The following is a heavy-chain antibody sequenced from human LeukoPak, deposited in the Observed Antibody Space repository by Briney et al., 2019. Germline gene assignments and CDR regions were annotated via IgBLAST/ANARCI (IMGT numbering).Heavy chain of an antibody. V-gene: IGHV1-24*01. Sequence: ASVKVSCKVSGYTLTELSMHWVRQAPGKGLEWVGGFDPEDGETIYAQQFQGRVTMTEDTSTDTAYMELSSLRSEDTAVYYCATGPRGVYYYGMDVWGQGTTVTVSS. CDR1: GYTLTELS. CDR3: ATGPRGVYYYGMDV. CDR2: FDPEDGET. J-gene: IGHJ6*02. D-gene: IGHD3-10*01.